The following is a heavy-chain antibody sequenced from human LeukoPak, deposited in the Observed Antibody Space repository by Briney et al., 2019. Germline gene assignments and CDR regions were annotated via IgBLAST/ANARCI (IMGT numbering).Heavy chain of an antibody. J-gene: IGHJ4*02. V-gene: IGHV4-39*07. CDR2: IYYSGST. D-gene: IGHD2-15*01. CDR3: ARVLGTCSGGSCYPDY. CDR1: GGSISGSTYY. Sequence: SETLSLTCTVSGGSISGSTYYWGWIRQPPGKGLEWIGSIYYSGSTYYNPSLKSRVTISVDTSKNQFSLKLSSVTAADTAVYYCARVLGTCSGGSCYPDYWGQGTLVTVSS.